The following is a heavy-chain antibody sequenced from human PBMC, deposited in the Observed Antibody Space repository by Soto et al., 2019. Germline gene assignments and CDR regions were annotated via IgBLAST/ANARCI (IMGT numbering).Heavy chain of an antibody. V-gene: IGHV3-33*01. D-gene: IGHD2-8*01. J-gene: IGHJ6*02. Sequence: QVQLVESGGGVVQPGRSLRLSCAASGFTFSSYGMHWVRQAPGKGLEWVAVIWYDGSNKYYADSVKGRFTISRDNSKNTLYLQMNSLRAEDTAVYYRARDPSLIVLMVYAILPNYYYYGMDVWGQGTTVTVSS. CDR3: ARDPSLIVLMVYAILPNYYYYGMDV. CDR2: IWYDGSNK. CDR1: GFTFSSYG.